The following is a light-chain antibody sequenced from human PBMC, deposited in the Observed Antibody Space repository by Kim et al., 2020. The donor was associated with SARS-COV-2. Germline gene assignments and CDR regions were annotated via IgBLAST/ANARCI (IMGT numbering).Light chain of an antibody. CDR1: ESVSSNY. CDR2: GAS. CDR3: QQYGNSPVT. J-gene: IGKJ1*01. Sequence: EIVLTQSPGTLSLSPGERATLFCRASESVSSNYVAWYQQKPGQAPRLLIYGASTRATGIPDRFSGSGSGTDFTLTIGRLEPEDLAVYYCQQYGNSPVTFGQGTQVDIK. V-gene: IGKV3-20*01.